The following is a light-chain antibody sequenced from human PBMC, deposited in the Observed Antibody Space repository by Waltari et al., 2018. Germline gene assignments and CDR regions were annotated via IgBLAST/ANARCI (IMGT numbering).Light chain of an antibody. CDR3: QQYNNWPPWT. V-gene: IGKV3-15*01. CDR1: QSVNTY. Sequence: EIVLTQPPATLSVSPGERAILSCRASQSVNTYLAWFQQKPGQAPRLLIFGASTRATGIPARFSGSGSGTEFTLTISSLQSEDFAVYYCQQYNNWPPWTFGQGTKVEIK. CDR2: GAS. J-gene: IGKJ1*01.